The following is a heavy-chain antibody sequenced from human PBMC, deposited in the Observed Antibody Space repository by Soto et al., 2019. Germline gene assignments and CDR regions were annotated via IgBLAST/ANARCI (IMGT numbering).Heavy chain of an antibody. CDR2: ISWNSGSI. CDR1: GFTFDDYA. V-gene: IGHV3-9*01. Sequence: SLRLSCAASGFTFDDYAMHWVRQAPGKGLERVSGISWNSGSIGYADSVKGRFTISRDNAKNSLYLQMNSLRAEDTALYYCAKDIFRGIVVVPAAIRLRYYYYGMDVWGQGTTVTVSS. D-gene: IGHD2-2*02. J-gene: IGHJ6*02. CDR3: AKDIFRGIVVVPAAIRLRYYYYGMDV.